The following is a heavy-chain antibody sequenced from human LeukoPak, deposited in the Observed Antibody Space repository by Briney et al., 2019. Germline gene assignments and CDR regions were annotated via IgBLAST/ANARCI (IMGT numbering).Heavy chain of an antibody. CDR3: AKDHKRIAAAGSYFDY. CDR1: GFTFSSYA. Sequence: GGSLRLSCAASGFTFSSYAMSWVRQAPGKGLEWVSAISGSGGSTYYADSVKGRFTISRDNSKNTLYLQMNSLRAEDTAVYYCAKDHKRIAAAGSYFDYWGQGTLVTVSS. CDR2: ISGSGGST. J-gene: IGHJ4*02. V-gene: IGHV3-23*01. D-gene: IGHD6-13*01.